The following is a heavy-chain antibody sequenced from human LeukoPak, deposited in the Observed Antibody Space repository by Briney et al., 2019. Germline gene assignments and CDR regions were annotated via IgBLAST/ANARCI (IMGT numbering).Heavy chain of an antibody. CDR1: GYSFTSYW. CDR2: IYPGYSDT. CDR3: ARLYGSGSYYNMQGNRFDP. V-gene: IGHV5-51*01. Sequence: GESLKISCKGSGYSFTSYWLGWVRQMPRQGLEWMGFIYPGYSDTRYSPSFQGQVTTSADKSSSTAYLQWSSLKASDTAMYYCARLYGSGSYYNMQGNRFDPWGRGTLVTVSS. D-gene: IGHD3-10*01. J-gene: IGHJ5*02.